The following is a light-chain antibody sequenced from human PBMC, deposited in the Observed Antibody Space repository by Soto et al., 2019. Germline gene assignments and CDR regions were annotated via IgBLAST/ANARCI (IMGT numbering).Light chain of an antibody. CDR2: SNN. CDR3: SSDTVSVAPYV. J-gene: IGLJ1*01. V-gene: IGLV1-44*01. Sequence: QSVLTQPPSASGTPGQRVTISCSGSSSNIGSNTVNWYQQLPGTAPKLLIYSNNQRPSGVPDRVSGSKSGNTASLTISGLQAEDESDYYCSSDTVSVAPYVFGTGTKVTV. CDR1: SSNIGSNT.